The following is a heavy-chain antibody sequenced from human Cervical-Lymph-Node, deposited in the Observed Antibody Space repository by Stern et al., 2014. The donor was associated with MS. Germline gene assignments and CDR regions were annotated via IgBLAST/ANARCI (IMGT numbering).Heavy chain of an antibody. D-gene: IGHD4-23*01. CDR2: IWYDGINR. V-gene: IGHV3-33*01. J-gene: IGHJ1*01. CDR3: AREGGNTAEYFQH. Sequence: VQLVESGGGVVQPGRSLRLSCAASGFTFSSSGMHWVRKAPGKGLECLAIIWYDGINRYYADSVKGRFTISRDNSKNTLYLQMNSLRAEDTAVYYCAREGGNTAEYFQHWGQGTLVTVSS. CDR1: GFTFSSSG.